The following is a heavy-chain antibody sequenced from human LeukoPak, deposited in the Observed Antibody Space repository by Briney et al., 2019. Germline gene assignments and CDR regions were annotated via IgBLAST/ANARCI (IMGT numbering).Heavy chain of an antibody. CDR1: GGSFSGYY. J-gene: IGHJ5*02. CDR2: INHSGST. Sequence: SETLSLTCAAYGGSFSGYYWSWIRQPPGKGLEWIGEINHSGSTNYNPSLKSRVTISVGTSKNQFSLKLSSVTAADTAVYYCARVRTGGYSYGYHPNWFDPWGQGTLVTVSS. V-gene: IGHV4-34*01. CDR3: ARVRTGGYSYGYHPNWFDP. D-gene: IGHD5-18*01.